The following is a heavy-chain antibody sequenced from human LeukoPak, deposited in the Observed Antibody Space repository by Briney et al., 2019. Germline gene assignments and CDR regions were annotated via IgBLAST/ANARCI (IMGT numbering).Heavy chain of an antibody. D-gene: IGHD1-26*01. CDR1: GYSISDGFY. V-gene: IGHV4-38-2*02. CDR2: IYHDGTS. J-gene: IGHJ1*01. CDR3: ARDVSWDESFQR. Sequence: PSETLSPTCTVAGYSISDGFYWGWIRQPPGKGLEFIATIYHDGTSHYNPSLESRATISVDTSKNQFSLKLTSVTAADTAVYYCARDVSWDESFQRWGQGTLVTVSS.